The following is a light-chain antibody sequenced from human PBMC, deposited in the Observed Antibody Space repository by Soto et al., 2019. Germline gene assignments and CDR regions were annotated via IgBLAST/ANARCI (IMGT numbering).Light chain of an antibody. CDR1: QTIGSTY. V-gene: IGKV3-20*01. J-gene: IGKJ4*01. CDR3: QQYASSPLLT. Sequence: EIVLTQPPGTLSLSPGETATLSCRASQTIGSTYLAWYQQKPGQAPRLLIFATSSRATGIPDRFSGSGSGTDFTLSISRLEPEDFAVYYCQQYASSPLLTFGGGTKVDIK. CDR2: ATS.